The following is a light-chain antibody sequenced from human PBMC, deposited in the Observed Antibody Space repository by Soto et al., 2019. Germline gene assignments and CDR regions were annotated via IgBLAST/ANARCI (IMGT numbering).Light chain of an antibody. V-gene: IGKV1-9*01. Sequence: DIQLTQSPSFLFASVGDRVTITSRASQGISSYFAWYQQKPGKAPKLLIYAASTLQSGVPSRFSGSESGTEFTLTISSLQPEDFATYYGQQLNTYPFTFGGGTKVEIK. CDR3: QQLNTYPFT. CDR1: QGISSY. CDR2: AAS. J-gene: IGKJ4*01.